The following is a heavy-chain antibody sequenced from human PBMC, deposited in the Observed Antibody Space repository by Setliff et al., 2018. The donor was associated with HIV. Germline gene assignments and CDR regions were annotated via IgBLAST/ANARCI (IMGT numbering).Heavy chain of an antibody. V-gene: IGHV4-39*01. D-gene: IGHD3-10*01. J-gene: IGHJ6*03. CDR2: VFYSGTT. CDR1: GVTFSSNNYY. Sequence: SETLSLTCAVSGVTFSSNNYYWGWIRQPPGKGLEWIGTVFYSGTTYHSPTLKSRVSMSMDTSRNQFSLKLSSVTAADTAIYYCVRRKSELRLISDYMDVWGKGTTVTVSS. CDR3: VRRKSELRLISDYMDV.